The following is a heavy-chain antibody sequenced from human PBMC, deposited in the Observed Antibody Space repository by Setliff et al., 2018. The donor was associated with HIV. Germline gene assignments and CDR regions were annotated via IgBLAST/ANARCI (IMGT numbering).Heavy chain of an antibody. CDR3: ARGGPGSSFGYDWFDP. CDR1: GHTFTSYY. CDR2: INPNGGST. Sequence: GASVKVSCKASGHTFTSYYIHCVRQAPGQGPEWMGIINPNGGSTNYAQKFQGRVAMTADTSTNTVNMELSSLRSEDTAIYYCARGGPGSSFGYDWFDPWGQGTPVTVSS. D-gene: IGHD5-18*01. V-gene: IGHV1-46*01. J-gene: IGHJ5*02.